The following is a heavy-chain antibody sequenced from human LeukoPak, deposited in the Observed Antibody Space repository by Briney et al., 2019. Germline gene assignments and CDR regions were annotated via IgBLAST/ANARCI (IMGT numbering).Heavy chain of an antibody. V-gene: IGHV3-30-3*01. Sequence: GGSLRLSCAASGFTFGSYTMHWVRQAPGKGLEWVAVISYDGSNKYYADSVKGRFTISRDNSKNTLYLQMNSLRAEDTAVYYCARDHRQWLVLGAFDIWGQGTMVTVSS. D-gene: IGHD6-19*01. J-gene: IGHJ3*02. CDR3: ARDHRQWLVLGAFDI. CDR2: ISYDGSNK. CDR1: GFTFGSYT.